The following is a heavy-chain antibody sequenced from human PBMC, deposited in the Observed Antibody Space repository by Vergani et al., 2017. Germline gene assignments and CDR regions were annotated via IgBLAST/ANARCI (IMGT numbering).Heavy chain of an antibody. J-gene: IGHJ4*02. CDR1: GFTFGDDA. D-gene: IGHD3-9*01. Sequence: EVQLVESGGELVQPGRPLRLSCTASGFTFGDDAISWFRQAPGKGPEWVDFIRTKSQGETTESAASVKGRFFISRNDSKGVAYLQMNSLRTEDTAVYFCTRDRNHDICTGSTNHFDHWGPGTLVTVSS. CDR3: TRDRNHDICTGSTNHFDH. CDR2: IRTKSQGETT. V-gene: IGHV3-49*03.